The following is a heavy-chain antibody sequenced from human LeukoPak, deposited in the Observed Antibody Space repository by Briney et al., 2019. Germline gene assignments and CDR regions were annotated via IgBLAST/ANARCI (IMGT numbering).Heavy chain of an antibody. CDR1: GFTFSSYS. D-gene: IGHD3-16*01. CDR3: ARDRGIYGAEGYYYYYGMDV. J-gene: IGHJ6*02. V-gene: IGHV3-21*01. Sequence: GVLRLSCAASGFTFSSYSMNWVRQAPGKGLEWVSSISSSSSYIYYADSVKGRFTISRDNAKNSLYLQMNSLRAEDTAVYYCARDRGIYGAEGYYYYYGMDVWGQGTTVTVSS. CDR2: ISSSSSYI.